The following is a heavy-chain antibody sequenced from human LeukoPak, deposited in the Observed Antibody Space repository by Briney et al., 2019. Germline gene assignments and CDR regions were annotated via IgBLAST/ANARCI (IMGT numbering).Heavy chain of an antibody. CDR3: ARDRARMDY. V-gene: IGHV3-30*04. CDR1: GFSFSRYA. J-gene: IGHJ4*02. CDR2: ISYDGSNK. Sequence: PGGSLRLSCAASGFSFSRYAMHWVRQTPGKGLEWVAGISYDGSNKYYADSVKVRFTISRDNSKNTLYLQMNSLRAEDTAVYYCARDRARMDYWGQGTLVTVSS.